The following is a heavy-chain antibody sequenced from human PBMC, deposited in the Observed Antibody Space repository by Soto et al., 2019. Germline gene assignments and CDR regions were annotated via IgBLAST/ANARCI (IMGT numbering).Heavy chain of an antibody. CDR1: GFTFSSYG. CDR2: IWYDGSNK. J-gene: IGHJ6*03. Sequence: GGSLRLSCAASGFTFSSYGMHWVRQAPGKGLEWVAVIWYDGSNKYYADSVKGRFTISRDNSKNTLYLQMNSLRAEDTAVYYCARDGRRLRYFDWLNYYYYYMDVWGKGTTVTVSS. V-gene: IGHV3-33*01. CDR3: ARDGRRLRYFDWLNYYYYYMDV. D-gene: IGHD3-9*01.